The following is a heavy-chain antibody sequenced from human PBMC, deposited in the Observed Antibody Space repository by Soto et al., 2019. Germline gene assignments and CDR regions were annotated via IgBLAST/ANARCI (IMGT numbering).Heavy chain of an antibody. CDR3: AKPLYTDSGGPNDH. J-gene: IGHJ4*02. CDR1: GFTFSSYD. Sequence: EVQLWESGGGLVQPGGSLRLSCVGSGFTFSSYDMTWVRQAPGKGLEWVSSFSFYGRRDHTYYADSVKCRFTIPRDNSSNTVYLQMDNLRVQDTVVYYCAKPLYTDSGGPNDHRGQGTLVTVSS. V-gene: IGHV3-23*01. D-gene: IGHD6-25*01. CDR2: FSFYGRRDHT.